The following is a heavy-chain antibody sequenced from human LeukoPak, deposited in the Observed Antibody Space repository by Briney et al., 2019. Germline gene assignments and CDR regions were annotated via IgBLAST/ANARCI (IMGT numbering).Heavy chain of an antibody. D-gene: IGHD3-9*01. CDR1: GYIFSNYG. Sequence: ASVKVSCKASGYIFSNYGISWVRQAPGQGLEWMGWIRPNNGDTKYVQNFQGRVTISTDTSTSTAYMELRSLRPDDTAIYYCARVGTDYDIFNDYWGQGTLVTVSS. CDR3: ARVGTDYDIFNDY. CDR2: IRPNNGDT. J-gene: IGHJ4*02. V-gene: IGHV1-18*01.